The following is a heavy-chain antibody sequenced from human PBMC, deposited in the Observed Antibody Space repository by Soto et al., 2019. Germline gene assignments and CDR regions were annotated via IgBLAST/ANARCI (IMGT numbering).Heavy chain of an antibody. J-gene: IGHJ6*02. CDR3: ARQGFGPLHGLVDV. V-gene: IGHV4-59*08. Sequence: QVQLQESGPGLVKPSETLSLSCTVSRGSISSYYWSWFRQSPGKRMEWIGYVHHSWASSYNPSLQSRAPISLDTSKSQFSLKLTSVTATDTAVYYCARQGFGPLHGLVDVWGQGTTVTVSS. CDR1: RGSISSYY. D-gene: IGHD3-10*01. CDR2: VHHSWAS.